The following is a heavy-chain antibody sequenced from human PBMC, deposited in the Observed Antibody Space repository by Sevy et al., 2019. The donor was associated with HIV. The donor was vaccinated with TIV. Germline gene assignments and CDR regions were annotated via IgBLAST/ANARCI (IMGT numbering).Heavy chain of an antibody. V-gene: IGHV4-34*01. Sequence: SETLSLSCAVYGGSFSGYYWSWIRQPPGKGLEWIGEISHSGGTNYNPSLKSRVTISADTSKNQFSLQLSSVTAADTAVYYCARLRIVVAGTGYFDLWDRGTPVTVSS. J-gene: IGHJ2*01. D-gene: IGHD6-19*01. CDR1: GGSFSGYY. CDR2: ISHSGGT. CDR3: ARLRIVVAGTGYFDL.